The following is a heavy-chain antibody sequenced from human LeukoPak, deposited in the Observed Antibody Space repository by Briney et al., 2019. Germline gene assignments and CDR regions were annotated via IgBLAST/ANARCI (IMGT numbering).Heavy chain of an antibody. D-gene: IGHD6-19*01. V-gene: IGHV3-53*01. CDR1: GFTVSSNY. Sequence: GGSLRLSCAASGFTVSSNYMSWVRQAPGKGLEWVPFIYSGGSTYSADSVKGRFTISRDNSKNTLYLQMNSLRAEDTAVYYCARRYGSGWYDYWGQGTLVTVSS. CDR3: ARRYGSGWYDY. J-gene: IGHJ4*02. CDR2: IYSGGST.